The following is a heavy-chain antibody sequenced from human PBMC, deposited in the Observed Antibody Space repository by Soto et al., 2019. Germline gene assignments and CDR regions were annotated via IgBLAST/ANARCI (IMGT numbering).Heavy chain of an antibody. Sequence: EVQLVESGGGLVQPGGSLRLSCAASGFTFSSYWMTWVRQAPGKGLEWVANIKKDGSEKYYVDSVKGRFTISRDNAKNSLYLQRSSLRDEDTAVYYCAGEGRGYCSSTSCPGIWGQGTLVTVSS. CDR3: AGEGRGYCSSTSCPGI. CDR2: IKKDGSEK. CDR1: GFTFSSYW. J-gene: IGHJ4*02. D-gene: IGHD2-2*01. V-gene: IGHV3-7*01.